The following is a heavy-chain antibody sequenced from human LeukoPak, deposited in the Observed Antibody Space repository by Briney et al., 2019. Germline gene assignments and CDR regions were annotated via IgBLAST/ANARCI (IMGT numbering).Heavy chain of an antibody. J-gene: IGHJ4*02. V-gene: IGHV3-48*01. CDR3: AREGGYSSGWYYFDY. Sequence: GGSLRLSCAASGFTFSSYAMHWVRQAPGKGLEWVSYISSSSSTIYYADSVKGRFTISRDNAKNSLYLQMSSLRAEDTAVYYCAREGGYSSGWYYFDYWGQGTLVTVSS. CDR1: GFTFSSYA. D-gene: IGHD6-19*01. CDR2: ISSSSSTI.